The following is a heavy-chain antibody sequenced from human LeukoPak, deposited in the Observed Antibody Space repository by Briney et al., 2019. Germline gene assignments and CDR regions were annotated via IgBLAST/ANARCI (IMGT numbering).Heavy chain of an antibody. J-gene: IGHJ6*02. CDR1: GFTFSSYW. CDR3: ASSIAAAGRHYYYYGMDV. V-gene: IGHV3-7*01. CDR2: IKQDGSEK. D-gene: IGHD6-13*01. Sequence: GGSLRLSCAASGFTFSSYWMSWVRRAPGKGLEWVANIKQDGSEKYYVDSVKGRFTISRDNAKNSLYLQMNSLRAEDTAVYYCASSIAAAGRHYYYYGMDVWGQGTTVTVSS.